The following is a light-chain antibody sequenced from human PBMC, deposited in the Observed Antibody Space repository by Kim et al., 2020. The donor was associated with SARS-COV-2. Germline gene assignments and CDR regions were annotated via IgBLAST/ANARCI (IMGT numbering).Light chain of an antibody. V-gene: IGLV1-44*01. J-gene: IGLJ2*01. CDR1: RSNIGSNA. CDR2: SNN. Sequence: ELTQPPSASGTPGQRVTISCSGGRSNIGSNAVDWYQQLPGRAPKLLMYSNNQRHSGVPDRFPGSKSGTSASLTIRGLQSEDESDYFCAAWDDSLNGLVFGGGTKVTVL. CDR3: AAWDDSLNGLV.